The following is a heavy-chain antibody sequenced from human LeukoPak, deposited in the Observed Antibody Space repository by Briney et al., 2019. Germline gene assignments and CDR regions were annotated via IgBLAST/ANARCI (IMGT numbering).Heavy chain of an antibody. CDR3: AKRGSGWYEDYYYCMDV. CDR1: GFTFSSYG. D-gene: IGHD6-19*01. J-gene: IGHJ6*03. CDR2: ISGSGGST. V-gene: IGHV3-23*01. Sequence: GGSLRLSCAASGFTFSSYGMSWVRQAPGKGLEWVSAISGSGGSTYYADSVKGRFTISRDNSKNTLYLQMNSLRAEDTAVYYCAKRGSGWYEDYYYCMDVWGKGTTVTISS.